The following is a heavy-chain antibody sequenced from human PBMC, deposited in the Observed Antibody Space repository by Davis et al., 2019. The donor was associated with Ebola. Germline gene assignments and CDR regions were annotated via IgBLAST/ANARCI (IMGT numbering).Heavy chain of an antibody. CDR1: AFTSSSYW. CDR3: ARVLSYCSGGSCPGGSDH. Sequence: PGGSLRPSCAASAFTSSSYWIHWVRQAPGKGLVWVSRTNTDGSRTRDADSVKGRFTISRDNAKNTLYLQMNSLRAEDTAVYYCARVLSYCSGGSCPGGSDHWGQGTLVTVSS. CDR2: TNTDGSRT. D-gene: IGHD2-15*01. J-gene: IGHJ4*02. V-gene: IGHV3-74*01.